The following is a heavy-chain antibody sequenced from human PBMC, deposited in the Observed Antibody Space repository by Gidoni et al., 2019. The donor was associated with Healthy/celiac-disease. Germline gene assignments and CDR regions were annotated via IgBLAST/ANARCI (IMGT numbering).Heavy chain of an antibody. D-gene: IGHD5-12*01. Sequence: QVQLVQSGAEGKKPGASVRVSCKASGYTFTSYAMHWVRQAPGQRLEWMGWINAGNGNTKYSQKFQGRVTITRDTSASTAYMELSSLRSEDTAVYYCARDRAVATAYYYYYGMDVWGQGTTVTVSS. V-gene: IGHV1-3*01. CDR1: GYTFTSYA. J-gene: IGHJ6*02. CDR2: INAGNGNT. CDR3: ARDRAVATAYYYYYGMDV.